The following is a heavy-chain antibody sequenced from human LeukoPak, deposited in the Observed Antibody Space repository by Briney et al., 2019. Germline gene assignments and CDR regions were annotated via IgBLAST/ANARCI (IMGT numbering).Heavy chain of an antibody. CDR2: INHSGST. CDR3: ARDRLLDY. CDR1: GGSFSGYY. Sequence: SETLSLTCAVYGGSFSGYYWSWIRQPPGKGLEWIGEINHSGSTNYNPSLKSRVTISVDTSKNQFSLKLSSVTAADTAVYYCARDRLLDYWGQGTLVTVSS. V-gene: IGHV4-34*01. D-gene: IGHD2-15*01. J-gene: IGHJ4*02.